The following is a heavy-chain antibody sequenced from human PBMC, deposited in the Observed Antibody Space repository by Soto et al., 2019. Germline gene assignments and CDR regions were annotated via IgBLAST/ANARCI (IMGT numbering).Heavy chain of an antibody. V-gene: IGHV3-23*01. J-gene: IGHJ6*02. CDR3: AKVYYDFWSGYYNHPYYYYYYGMDV. CDR2: ISGSGGST. Sequence: PGGSLRLSCAASGFTFSSYAMSWVRQAPGKGLEWVSAISGSGGSTYYADSVKGRFTISRDNSKNTLYLQMNSLRAEDTAVYYCAKVYYDFWSGYYNHPYYYYYYGMDVWGQGTTVTVS. D-gene: IGHD3-3*01. CDR1: GFTFSSYA.